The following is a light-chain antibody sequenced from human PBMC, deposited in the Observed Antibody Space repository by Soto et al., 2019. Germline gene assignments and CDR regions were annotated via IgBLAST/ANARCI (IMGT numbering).Light chain of an antibody. J-gene: IGKJ1*01. CDR1: QSVSSYY. CDR3: QQCAISSRT. CDR2: GAS. V-gene: IGKV3-20*01. Sequence: EIVLTQSPGTLSLSPGERATLSCRASQSVSSYYLAWYQQKPGQAPRLLIYGASSRATGIPDRFRGSGSGTDFTLTTSRLEPEDFAVYYCQQCAISSRTFAPGPRVKFK.